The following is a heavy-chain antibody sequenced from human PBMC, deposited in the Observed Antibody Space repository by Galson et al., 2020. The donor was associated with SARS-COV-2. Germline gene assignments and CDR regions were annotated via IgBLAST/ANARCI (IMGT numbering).Heavy chain of an antibody. D-gene: IGHD3-3*01. CDR1: GFTFSSYA. CDR3: ARETHDFWSGYYLFFDY. V-gene: IGHV3-30-3*01. J-gene: IGHJ4*02. Sequence: GESLKISCAASGFTFSSYAMHWVRQAPGKGLEWVAVISYDGSNKYYADSVKGRFTISRDNSKNTLYLQMNSLRAEDTAVYYCARETHDFWSGYYLFFDYWGQGTLVTVSS. CDR2: ISYDGSNK.